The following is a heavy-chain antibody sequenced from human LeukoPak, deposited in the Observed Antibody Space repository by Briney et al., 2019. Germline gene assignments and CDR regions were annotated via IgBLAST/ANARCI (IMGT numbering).Heavy chain of an antibody. CDR3: ARVRVRYYGSGSYPY. CDR2: INSSGGST. Sequence: ASVKVSCKASGYTFTSYYIHWVRQAPGQGLEWMGIINSSGGSTSYAQKFQGRVTMTRDTSISTAYMELSRLRSDDTAVYYCARVRVRYYGSGSYPYWGQGTLVTVSS. J-gene: IGHJ4*02. CDR1: GYTFTSYY. V-gene: IGHV1-46*01. D-gene: IGHD3-10*01.